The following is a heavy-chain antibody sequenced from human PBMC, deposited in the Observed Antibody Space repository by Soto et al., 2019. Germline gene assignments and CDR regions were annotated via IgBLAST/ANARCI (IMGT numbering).Heavy chain of an antibody. CDR2: IIPILGIA. CDR1: GGTFSSYT. CDR3: ARGQRNSGDGPPGLFDY. D-gene: IGHD1-7*01. Sequence: QVQLVQSGAEVKKPGSSVKVSGKASGGTFSSYTISWVRQAPGQGLEWMGRIIPILGIANYAQKFQGRVTITADKSTSTAYMELISLRSEDTAVYYCARGQRNSGDGPPGLFDYWGQGALVTVSS. J-gene: IGHJ4*02. V-gene: IGHV1-69*02.